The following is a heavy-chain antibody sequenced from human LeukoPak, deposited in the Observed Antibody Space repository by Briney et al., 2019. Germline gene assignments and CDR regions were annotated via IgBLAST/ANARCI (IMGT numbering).Heavy chain of an antibody. J-gene: IGHJ4*02. CDR1: GFTFSSYG. D-gene: IGHD3-10*01. V-gene: IGHV3-30*18. CDR3: AKSALTMVRGDLGY. Sequence: GGSLRLSCAASGFTFSSYGMHWVRQAPGKGLEWVAVNADSVKGRFTISGDNSKNTLYLQMNSLRAEDTAVYYCAKSALTMVRGDLGYWGQGTLVTVSS.